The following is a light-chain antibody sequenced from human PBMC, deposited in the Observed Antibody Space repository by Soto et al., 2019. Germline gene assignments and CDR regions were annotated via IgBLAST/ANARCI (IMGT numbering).Light chain of an antibody. J-gene: IGLJ1*01. V-gene: IGLV1-40*01. CDR1: SSNIGAGYD. CDR2: GNS. CDR3: QSYDSSLSGSYV. Sequence: QSVLTQPPSVSGAPGQRVTISCTVSSSNIGAGYDVHWYQQLPGTAPKLLIYGNSNRPSGVPDRFSGSKSGTSASLAITGLQAEDEADYYCQSYDSSLSGSYVFGTGTKLTVL.